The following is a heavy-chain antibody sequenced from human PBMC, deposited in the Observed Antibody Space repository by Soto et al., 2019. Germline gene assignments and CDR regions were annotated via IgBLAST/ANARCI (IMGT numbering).Heavy chain of an antibody. J-gene: IGHJ6*02. CDR3: ARDLWGYCGTDCYPLDV. Sequence: SETLTLTCAVYGGSFRGYPWTWIRQPPGTGLEWIGEINHSGSTNYNPSLKSRVTISVDTSKNQFSLKLNSVTAADTAVYYCARDLWGYCGTDCYPLDVWGQATTVTVS. CDR2: INHSGST. CDR1: GGSFRGYP. V-gene: IGHV4-34*01. D-gene: IGHD2-21*02.